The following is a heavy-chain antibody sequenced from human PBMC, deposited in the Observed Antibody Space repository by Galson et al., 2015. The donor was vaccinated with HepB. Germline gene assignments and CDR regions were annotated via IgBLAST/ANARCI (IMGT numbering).Heavy chain of an antibody. D-gene: IGHD3-3*01. CDR1: GGTFSTNV. J-gene: IGHJ3*02. CDR2: IIPIFGTA. CDR3: ARTRLSDFWSGYYTFDAFDM. V-gene: IGHV1-69*13. Sequence: SVKVSCKASGGTFSTNVVTWVRQAPGQGLEWMGGIIPIFGTASYAQKFQGRVTIIADESTSTAYMELSSLRCDDTAVYYCARTRLSDFWSGYYTFDAFDMWGQGTMVTVSS.